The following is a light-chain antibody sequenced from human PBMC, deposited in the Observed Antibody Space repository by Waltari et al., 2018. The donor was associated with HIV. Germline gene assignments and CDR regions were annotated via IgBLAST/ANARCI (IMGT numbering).Light chain of an antibody. CDR2: SNN. Sequence: QSVLTQPPSASGTPGQRVTISCSGSSSNIRSNSVNWYQQLPGTAPKLLIDSNNQRPSGLPARVPGSKSGTSASLAISGLQSEDEADYYCAAWDDSLNGPVFGGGTKLTVL. J-gene: IGLJ2*01. CDR1: SSNIRSNS. CDR3: AAWDDSLNGPV. V-gene: IGLV1-44*01.